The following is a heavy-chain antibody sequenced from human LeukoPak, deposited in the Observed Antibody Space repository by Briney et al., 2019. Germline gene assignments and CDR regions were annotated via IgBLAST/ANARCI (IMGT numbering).Heavy chain of an antibody. D-gene: IGHD2-15*01. CDR3: VVVVVAAYYFDY. Sequence: ASVKVSCKASGYTFTGYYMHWVRQAPGQGLEWMGWINPNSGGTNYAQKFQGRVTMTRDTSISTAYMELSSLRSEDTAVYYCVVVVVAAYYFDYWGQGTLVTVSS. CDR2: INPNSGGT. J-gene: IGHJ4*02. CDR1: GYTFTGYY. V-gene: IGHV1-2*02.